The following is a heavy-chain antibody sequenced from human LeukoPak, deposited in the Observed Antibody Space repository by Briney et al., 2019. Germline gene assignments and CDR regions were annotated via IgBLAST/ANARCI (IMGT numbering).Heavy chain of an antibody. D-gene: IGHD6-13*01. J-gene: IGHJ4*02. CDR1: GFTFSSYW. CDR2: ISYDGSNK. V-gene: IGHV3-30-3*01. Sequence: GGSLRLSCAASGFTFSSYWMNWARQAPGKGLEWVAVISYDGSNKYYADSVKGRFTISRDNSKNTLYLQMNSLRAEDTAVYYCARDPDSSSWYLSVAFDYWGQGTLVTVSS. CDR3: ARDPDSSSWYLSVAFDY.